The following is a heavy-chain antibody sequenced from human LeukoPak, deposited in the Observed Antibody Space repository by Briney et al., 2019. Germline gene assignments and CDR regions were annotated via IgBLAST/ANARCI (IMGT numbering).Heavy chain of an antibody. Sequence: ASVKVSCKASGYTFTSYDINWVRQATGQGLEWMGWMNPNSGNTGYAQKFQGRVTMTRNTAISTAYMELSSLRSEDTAVYYCARDLAVVVAAFDPWGQGTLVTVSS. V-gene: IGHV1-8*01. CDR2: MNPNSGNT. CDR1: GYTFTSYD. CDR3: ARDLAVVVAAFDP. D-gene: IGHD2-15*01. J-gene: IGHJ5*02.